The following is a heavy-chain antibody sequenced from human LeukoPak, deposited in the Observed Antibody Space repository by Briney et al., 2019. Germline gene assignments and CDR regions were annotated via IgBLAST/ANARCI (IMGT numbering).Heavy chain of an antibody. CDR3: ACGVAAAGWLYFDY. V-gene: IGHV4-34*01. CDR1: YGSFSGYY. Sequence: SETLSLTCAVFYGSFSGYYWSWIRQPPGKGLEWIGEINHSGSTNYNPSLKSRVTISVDTSKNQFSLELNSVTAADTAVYYCACGVAAAGWLYFDYWGQGSLVTVSS. D-gene: IGHD6-13*01. J-gene: IGHJ4*02. CDR2: INHSGST.